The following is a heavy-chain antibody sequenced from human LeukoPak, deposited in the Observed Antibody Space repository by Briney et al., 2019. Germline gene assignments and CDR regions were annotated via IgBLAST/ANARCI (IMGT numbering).Heavy chain of an antibody. D-gene: IGHD3-9*01. CDR1: GYAFTGYH. Sequence: GASVKVSCKASGYAFTGYHMHWVRQAPGQGLEWMGWINPNTGVTNYAQKFQDRVSMTRDTSISTAYMHLSRLRSDDTAVYYCARSPHILTGENFDYWGQGTLLTVSS. J-gene: IGHJ4*02. CDR2: INPNTGVT. CDR3: ARSPHILTGENFDY. V-gene: IGHV1-2*02.